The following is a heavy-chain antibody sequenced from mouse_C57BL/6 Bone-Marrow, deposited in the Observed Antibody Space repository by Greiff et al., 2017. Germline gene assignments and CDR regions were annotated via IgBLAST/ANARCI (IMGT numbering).Heavy chain of an antibody. J-gene: IGHJ4*01. CDR3: ARYDGYFYAMDY. V-gene: IGHV5-4*01. CDR2: ISDGGSYT. CDR1: GFTFSSYA. D-gene: IGHD2-3*01. Sequence: EVHLVDSGGGLVKPGGSLKLSCAASGFTFSSYAMSWVRQTPEKRLEWVATISDGGSYTYYPDNVKGRFTISRDNAKNNLYLQMSHLKSEDTAMYHCARYDGYFYAMDYWGQGTSVTVSS.